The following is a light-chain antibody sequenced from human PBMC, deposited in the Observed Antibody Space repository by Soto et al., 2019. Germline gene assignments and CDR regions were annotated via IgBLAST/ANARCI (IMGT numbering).Light chain of an antibody. J-gene: IGKJ1*01. CDR2: SAS. CDR1: QDISTW. V-gene: IGKV1D-12*01. CDR3: QQADTFPWT. Sequence: DIQMTQCPSSLSSSVGDTVTITCRSSQDISTWVAWYQQKPGKAPKLLIYSASALKRGVPSRFSGSGSGTDFALTVSSLQPEDFATYYCQQADTFPWTFGQGTKVDIK.